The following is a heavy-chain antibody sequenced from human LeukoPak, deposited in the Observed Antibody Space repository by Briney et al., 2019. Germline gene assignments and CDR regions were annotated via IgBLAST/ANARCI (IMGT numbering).Heavy chain of an antibody. J-gene: IGHJ1*01. V-gene: IGHV4-59*08. CDR1: GGSISSYY. D-gene: IGHD3-16*02. CDR3: ARAGYRYFQY. CDR2: IYYSGST. Sequence: PSETLSLTCTVSGGSISSYYWSWIRQPPGKGLEWIGYIYYSGSTNYNPSLKSRVTISVDTSKNQFSLKLSSVTAADTAVYYCARAGYRYFQYWGQGSLVTVSS.